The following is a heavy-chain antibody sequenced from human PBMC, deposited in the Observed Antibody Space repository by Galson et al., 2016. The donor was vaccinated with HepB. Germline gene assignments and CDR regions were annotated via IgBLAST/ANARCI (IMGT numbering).Heavy chain of an antibody. D-gene: IGHD2-15*01. Sequence: ETLSLTCTVSGGSINSYYWSWIRQPPRKGLEWVGYVYYNGNTNYNPSLKSRVTISADTSKNQVSLKMTSVTAADTGKYYCVGFGFECSGSGCYRGDVWFDPWGQGTLVTVSS. V-gene: IGHV4-59*01. CDR3: VGFGFECSGSGCYRGDVWFDP. CDR1: GGSINSYY. J-gene: IGHJ5*02. CDR2: VYYNGNT.